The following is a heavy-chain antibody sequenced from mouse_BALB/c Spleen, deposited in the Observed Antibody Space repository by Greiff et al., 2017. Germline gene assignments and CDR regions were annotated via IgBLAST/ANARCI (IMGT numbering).Heavy chain of an antibody. CDR1: GYTFTSYW. Sequence: EVKLQESGTVLARPGASVKMSCKASGYTFTSYWMHWVKQRPGQGLEWIGAIYPGNSDTSYNQKFKGKAKLTAVTSTSTAYMELSSLTNEDSAVYYCTRGYYGYDPWYFDVWGAGTTVTVSS. D-gene: IGHD2-2*01. CDR2: IYPGNSDT. V-gene: IGHV1-5*01. J-gene: IGHJ1*01. CDR3: TRGYYGYDPWYFDV.